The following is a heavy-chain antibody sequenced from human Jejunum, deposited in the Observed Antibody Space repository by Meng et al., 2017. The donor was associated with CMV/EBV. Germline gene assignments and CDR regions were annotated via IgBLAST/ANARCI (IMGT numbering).Heavy chain of an antibody. V-gene: IGHV3-23*01. CDR3: AKETGSGWDGPLDY. D-gene: IGHD6-19*01. Sequence: SGFIFSNTAMTWVRQAPGKGLEWVSVISGSGGSTYYADSVKGRFTISRDTSKNTLSLQMNSLRAEDTAVYYCAKETGSGWDGPLDYWGQGTLVTVSS. CDR2: ISGSGGST. J-gene: IGHJ4*02. CDR1: GFIFSNTA.